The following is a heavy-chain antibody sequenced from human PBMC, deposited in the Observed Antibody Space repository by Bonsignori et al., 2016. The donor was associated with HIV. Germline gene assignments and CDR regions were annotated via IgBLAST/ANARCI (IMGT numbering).Heavy chain of an antibody. D-gene: IGHD4-17*01. J-gene: IGHJ2*01. V-gene: IGHV4-34*01. CDR3: ARRPFVTTTVTGRPYWYFDL. CDR1: GGSFSGYY. Sequence: QVQLQQWGAGLLKPSETLSLTCAVTGGSFSGYYWNWIRQPPGKGLEWIGEINRSGHTNYNTSLKSQVTVSADVSKNQFSLKMSSVTAADTAVYYCARRPFVTTTVTGRPYWYFDLWGRGDPGHCLL. CDR2: INRSGHT.